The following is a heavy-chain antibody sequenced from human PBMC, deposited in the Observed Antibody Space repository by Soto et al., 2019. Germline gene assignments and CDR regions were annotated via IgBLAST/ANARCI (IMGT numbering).Heavy chain of an antibody. CDR3: AKLDSEQDYFDY. V-gene: IGHV3-23*01. CDR1: GFTFSSYA. J-gene: IGHJ4*02. CDR2: ISGSGGST. D-gene: IGHD2-2*03. Sequence: GGSLRLSCAASGFTFSSYAMSWVRQAPGKGLEWVSAISGSGGSTYYADSVKGRFTISRDNSKNTLYLQMYSLRAEDTAVYYCAKLDSEQDYFDYWGQGTLVTVSS.